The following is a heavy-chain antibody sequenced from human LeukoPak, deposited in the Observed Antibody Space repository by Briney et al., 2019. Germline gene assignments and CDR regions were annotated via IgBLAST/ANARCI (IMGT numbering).Heavy chain of an antibody. CDR3: ARRSFGVLNYFDY. D-gene: IGHD3-3*01. V-gene: IGHV5-51*01. CDR1: GYSFVNYW. J-gene: IGHJ4*02. CDR2: IYPRDSDT. Sequence: PGESLKISCEGSGYSFVNYWIGWVRQMPGKGLEWMGIIYPRDSDTRYSPSFQGQVTISADKSISTAYLQWSSLKASDTAMYYCARRSFGVLNYFDYWGQGTLVTVSS.